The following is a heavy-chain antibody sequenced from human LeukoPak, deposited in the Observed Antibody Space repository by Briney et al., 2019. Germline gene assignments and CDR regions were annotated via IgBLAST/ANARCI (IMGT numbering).Heavy chain of an antibody. D-gene: IGHD1-26*01. CDR2: FDPEDGET. V-gene: IGHV1-24*01. J-gene: IGHJ3*02. CDR3: ATGVMGAPPVDDAFDI. Sequence: ASVKVSCKVSGYTLTELSMHWVRQAPGIGLEWMGGFDPEDGETIYAQKFQGRVTMTEDTSTDTAYMELNSLRSEDTAVYYCATGVMGAPPVDDAFDIWGQGTIVTVSS. CDR1: GYTLTELS.